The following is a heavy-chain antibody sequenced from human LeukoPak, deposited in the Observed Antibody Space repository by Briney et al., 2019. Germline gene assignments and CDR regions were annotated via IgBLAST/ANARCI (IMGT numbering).Heavy chain of an antibody. J-gene: IGHJ4*02. CDR3: AKDPPDIVVVVAATTDDY. V-gene: IGHV3-23*01. CDR1: GFTFSSYA. Sequence: GGSLRLSCAASGFTFSSYAMSWVRQAPGKGLEWVSAISGSGGSTYYADSVKGRFTISRDNSKNTLYLQMNSLRAEDTAVYYCAKDPPDIVVVVAATTDDYWGQGTLSPSPQ. CDR2: ISGSGGST. D-gene: IGHD2-15*01.